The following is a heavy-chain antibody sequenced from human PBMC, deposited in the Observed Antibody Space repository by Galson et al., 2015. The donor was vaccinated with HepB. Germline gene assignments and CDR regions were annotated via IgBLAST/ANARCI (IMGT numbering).Heavy chain of an antibody. CDR1: GFTFASSG. D-gene: IGHD1-26*01. V-gene: IGHV3-23*01. CDR2: ISAGGGET. CDR3: AKSFYGGSYYFDS. Sequence: SLRLSCAASGFTFASSGMSWVRQAPGKGLEWVSLISAGGGETRYADSVKGRFTVSRDNSKNTLYLQMNSPRAEDTAIYYCAKSFYGGSYYFDSWGRGTLVTVSS. J-gene: IGHJ4*02.